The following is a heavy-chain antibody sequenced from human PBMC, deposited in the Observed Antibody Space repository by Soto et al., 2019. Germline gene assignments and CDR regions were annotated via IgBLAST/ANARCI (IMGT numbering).Heavy chain of an antibody. V-gene: IGHV3-23*01. CDR1: GFTFNNYA. CDR2: ISNTGGGT. J-gene: IGHJ4*02. Sequence: EVQLLDSGGGLVQPGGSLGLSCAASGFTFNNYAMNWVRQAPGMGLEWVATISNTGGGTYYADSVKGRFTISRDNSKNTLFMQMSALRAADTAVYYATKDRLAGNFDYWGQGTQVTVSS. CDR3: TKDRLAGNFDY.